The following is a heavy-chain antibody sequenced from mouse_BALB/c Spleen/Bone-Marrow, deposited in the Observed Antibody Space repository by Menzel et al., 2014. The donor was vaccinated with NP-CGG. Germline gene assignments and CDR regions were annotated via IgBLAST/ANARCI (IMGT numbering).Heavy chain of an antibody. CDR3: SRRDIWDGRDAMDY. Sequence: EVMLVESGGDLVKPGGSLKLSCAASGFTFSNYGMSWVRQTPDKRLEWVATINSGGSYTYYPDSVKGRFTISRDNAKNTLYLQMSCLKSEDTAMYYYSRRDIWDGRDAMDYWGQGTSVTVS. D-gene: IGHD4-1*01. V-gene: IGHV5-6*02. CDR1: GFTFSNYG. J-gene: IGHJ4*01. CDR2: INSGGSYT.